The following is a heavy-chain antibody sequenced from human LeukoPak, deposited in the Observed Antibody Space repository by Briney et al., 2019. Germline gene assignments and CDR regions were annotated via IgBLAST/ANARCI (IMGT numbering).Heavy chain of an antibody. CDR3: ARAIAAAGSFNWFDP. Sequence: SETLSLTCTVSGGSISSYYWSWIRQPPGKGLEWIGYIYYSGSTNYNPSLKSRVTISVDTSKNQFSLKLSSVTAADTAAYYCARAIAAAGSFNWFDPWGQGTLVTVSS. CDR2: IYYSGST. D-gene: IGHD6-13*01. J-gene: IGHJ5*02. V-gene: IGHV4-59*01. CDR1: GGSISSYY.